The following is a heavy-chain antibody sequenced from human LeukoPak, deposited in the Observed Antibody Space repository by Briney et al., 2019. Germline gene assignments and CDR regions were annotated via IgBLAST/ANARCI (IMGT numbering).Heavy chain of an antibody. D-gene: IGHD2-2*01. J-gene: IGHJ3*02. CDR1: GFTFSSYV. Sequence: GRSLRLSCAASGFTFSSYVMHWVRQAPGKGLEWVAIISYDGSNEYYADSVKGRFTISRDNSKNTLYLQMNSLRAEDTAVYYCAKDSPPHCSSTSCYLLDIWGQGTMVTVSS. V-gene: IGHV3-30*04. CDR3: AKDSPPHCSSTSCYLLDI. CDR2: ISYDGSNE.